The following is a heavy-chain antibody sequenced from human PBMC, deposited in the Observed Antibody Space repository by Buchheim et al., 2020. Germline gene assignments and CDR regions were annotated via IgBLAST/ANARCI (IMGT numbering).Heavy chain of an antibody. Sequence: QGALKESGPALVKPTQTLTLTCTFSGLSLSTSGVRVSWVRQPPGKALEWLARIDWNDGKFYSSSLKTRLTISKDTSKNQVVLTMTNMDPVDTATYYCARMIWWSHDCWGQGTL. CDR3: ARMIWWSHDC. CDR1: GLSLSTSGVR. V-gene: IGHV2-70*04. D-gene: IGHD2-21*01. J-gene: IGHJ4*02. CDR2: IDWNDGK.